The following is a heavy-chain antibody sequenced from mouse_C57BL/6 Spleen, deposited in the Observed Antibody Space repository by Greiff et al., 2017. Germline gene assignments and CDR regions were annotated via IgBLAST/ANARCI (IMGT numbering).Heavy chain of an antibody. V-gene: IGHV1-19*01. CDR2: INPYNGGT. CDR3: ARGGWPWDYYAMDY. D-gene: IGHD2-3*01. CDR1: GYTFTDYY. J-gene: IGHJ4*01. Sequence: VQLQQSGPVLVKPGASVKMSCKASGYTFTDYYMNWVKQSHGKSLEWIGVINPYNGGTSYNQKFKGKATLTVDKSSSTAYMELNSLTSEDSAVYYCARGGWPWDYYAMDYWGQGTSVTVSS.